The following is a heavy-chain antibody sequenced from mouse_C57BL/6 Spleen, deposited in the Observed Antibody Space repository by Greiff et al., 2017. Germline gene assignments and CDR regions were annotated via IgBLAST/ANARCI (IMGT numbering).Heavy chain of an antibody. CDR1: GYSFTDYN. J-gene: IGHJ3*01. CDR2: INPNYGTT. Sequence: VQLQQSGPELVKPGASVKISCKASGYSFTDYNMNWVKQSNGKSLEWIGVINPNYGTTSYNQKFKGKATLTVDQSSSTAYMQLNSLTSADSAVYYCARNYYGSSYAWFAYWGQETLVTVSA. D-gene: IGHD1-1*01. CDR3: ARNYYGSSYAWFAY. V-gene: IGHV1-39*01.